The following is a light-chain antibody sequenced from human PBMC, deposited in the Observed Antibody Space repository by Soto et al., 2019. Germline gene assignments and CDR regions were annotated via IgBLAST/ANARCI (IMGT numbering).Light chain of an antibody. J-gene: IGLJ1*01. V-gene: IGLV2-14*03. CDR3: SSYTTSENRV. CDR2: DVS. CDR1: SSDVGSYNY. Sequence: QSALTQPASVSGSLGQSITISCTGTSSDVGSYNYVSWYQHHPGKVPKLMIYDVSSRPSGVSNRLSGYKSGNTDSLTISGLQTEDDADYYCSSYTTSENRVFGTGTKLTVL.